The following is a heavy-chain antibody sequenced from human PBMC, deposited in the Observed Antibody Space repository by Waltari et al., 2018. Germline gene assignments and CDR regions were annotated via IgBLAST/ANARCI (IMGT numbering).Heavy chain of an antibody. CDR1: GYSISRGYY. D-gene: IGHD1-26*01. V-gene: IGHV4-38-2*02. J-gene: IGHJ4*02. CDR3: VRKREREWELPFDY. Sequence: QVQLQESGPGLVKPSETLSLTCTVSGYSISRGYYWGWIRQPPGKGLEWIGSIYHSGSNYYNPSLKSRVTRSVDTSKNQFSLKLSSVTAADTAVYYCVRKREREWELPFDYWGQGTLVTVSS. CDR2: IYHSGSN.